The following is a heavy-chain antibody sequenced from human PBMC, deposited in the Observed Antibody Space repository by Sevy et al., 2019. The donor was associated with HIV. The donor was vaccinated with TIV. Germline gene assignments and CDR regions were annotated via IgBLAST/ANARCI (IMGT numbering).Heavy chain of an antibody. Sequence: GGSLRLSCAASGFTFSSYSMNWVRQAPGKGLEWVSYISSSSTIYYADPVKGRFTISRDNAKNSLYLQMNSLRDEDTAVYYCAREGYDFWSGCVDVWGKGTTVTVSS. V-gene: IGHV3-48*02. CDR2: ISSSSTI. D-gene: IGHD3-3*01. CDR3: AREGYDFWSGCVDV. J-gene: IGHJ6*04. CDR1: GFTFSSYS.